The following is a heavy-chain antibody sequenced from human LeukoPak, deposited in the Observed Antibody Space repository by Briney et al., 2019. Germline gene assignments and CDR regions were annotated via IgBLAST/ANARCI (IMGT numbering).Heavy chain of an antibody. V-gene: IGHV3-9*01. CDR3: AKDGYSYGSFDY. CDR1: GFTFDDYA. J-gene: IGHJ4*02. CDR2: INWNSDSI. Sequence: GGSLRLSCAVSGFTFDDYAMHWVRQVPGKGLEWVSGINWNSDSIGYADSVKGRFTISRDNAKNSLYLQMNSLRAEDTAVYYCAKDGYSYGSFDYWGQGTLVTVSS. D-gene: IGHD5-18*01.